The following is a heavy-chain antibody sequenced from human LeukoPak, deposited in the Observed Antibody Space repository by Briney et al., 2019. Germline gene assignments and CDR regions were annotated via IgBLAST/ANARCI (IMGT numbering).Heavy chain of an antibody. CDR1: RFTFGDYA. J-gene: IGHJ2*01. V-gene: IGHV3-49*04. D-gene: IGHD3-22*01. CDR2: IRSKAYGGTT. Sequence: GGSLRLSCPASRFTFGDYAMSWVRQAPGKGLEWLGFIRSKAYGGTTEYAASVKGRFTISRDDSKSIAYLQMNSLKTEDTAVYYCTRARYDSTGYYYVAGVVWYFDLWGRGTLVTVSS. CDR3: TRARYDSTGYYYVAGVVWYFDL.